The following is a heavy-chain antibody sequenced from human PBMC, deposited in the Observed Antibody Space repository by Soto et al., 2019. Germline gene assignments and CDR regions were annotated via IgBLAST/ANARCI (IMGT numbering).Heavy chain of an antibody. CDR2: ISSSSSYI. Sequence: EVQLVESGGGLVKPGGSLRLSCAASGFTFSSYSMNWVRQAPGKGLEWVSSISSSSSYIYYEDSVKGRFTISRDNAKNSLYLQMNSLRAEDTAVYYCARGLPDGSGQYCDYWGQGTLVTVSS. D-gene: IGHD3-10*01. J-gene: IGHJ4*02. V-gene: IGHV3-21*01. CDR1: GFTFSSYS. CDR3: ARGLPDGSGQYCDY.